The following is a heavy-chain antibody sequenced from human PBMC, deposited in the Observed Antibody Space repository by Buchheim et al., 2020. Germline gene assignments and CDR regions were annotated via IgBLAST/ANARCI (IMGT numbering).Heavy chain of an antibody. V-gene: IGHV3-23*01. D-gene: IGHD3-16*02. J-gene: IGHJ4*02. CDR2: ISGSGGST. Sequence: EVQLLESGGGLVQPGGSLRLSCAASGFTFSSYAMSWVRQAPGKGLEWVSAISGSGGSTYYADSVKGRFTISRDNSKNTLYLQLNRQSVEDTDVYYCAKAPCDYVWGSYRHHYFDYWGQGTL. CDR1: GFTFSSYA. CDR3: AKAPCDYVWGSYRHHYFDY.